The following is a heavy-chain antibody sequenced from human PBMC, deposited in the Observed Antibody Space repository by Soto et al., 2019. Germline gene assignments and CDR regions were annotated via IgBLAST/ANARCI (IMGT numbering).Heavy chain of an antibody. V-gene: IGHV1-46*01. CDR2: INPGYPAGRST. CDR1: GYTLTTFF. D-gene: IGHD1-26*01. CDR3: AREAIVAEATTGMDV. Sequence: ASVKVSCKASGYTLTTFFMHWVRRAPGQGLAWMGVINPGYPAGRSTTYAQKCQGRVTMTTDTSTSTAYMELSRLRSDDTAVYYCAREAIVAEATTGMDVWGQGTTVTVSS. J-gene: IGHJ6*02.